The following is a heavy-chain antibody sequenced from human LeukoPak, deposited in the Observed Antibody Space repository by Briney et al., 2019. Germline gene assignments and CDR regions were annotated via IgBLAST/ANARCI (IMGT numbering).Heavy chain of an antibody. CDR3: ARDPYSGHYGNDYYYYMDV. Sequence: GGSLRLSCEASGFTFSTYNMNWVRQVPGKRLEWVSSITSSSSYAFYADSVKGRFTISRDNAKSSLYLQMNNLRAEDTAVYYCARDPYSGHYGNDYYYYMDVWGKGTTVTISS. V-gene: IGHV3-21*01. CDR2: ITSSSSYA. D-gene: IGHD5-12*01. CDR1: GFTFSTYN. J-gene: IGHJ6*03.